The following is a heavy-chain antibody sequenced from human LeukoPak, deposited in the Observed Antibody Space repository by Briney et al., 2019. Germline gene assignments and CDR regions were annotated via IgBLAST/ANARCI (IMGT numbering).Heavy chain of an antibody. CDR2: IYYSGST. J-gene: IGHJ4*02. V-gene: IGHV4-39*01. Sequence: PSETLSLTCTVSGGSISSSSYYWGWIRQPPGKGLEWIGSIYYSGSTYYNPSLKSRVTISVDTSKNQFSLKLSSVTAADTAVYYCARRRWLQSPFSDYWGQGTLVTVSS. CDR1: GGSISSSSYY. CDR3: ARRRWLQSPFSDY. D-gene: IGHD5-24*01.